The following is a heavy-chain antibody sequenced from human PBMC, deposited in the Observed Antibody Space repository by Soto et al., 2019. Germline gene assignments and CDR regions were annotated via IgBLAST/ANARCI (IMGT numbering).Heavy chain of an antibody. CDR1: GYSFTSYY. J-gene: IGHJ6*02. CDR2: INPSGGST. CDR3: ARAVDTAMVTD. Sequence: ASVKVSCKTSGYSFTSYYMHWVRQAPGQGLEWMGIINPSGGSTSYAQKFQGRVTMTRDTSTSTVYMELSSLRSEDTAVYYCARAVDTAMVTDWGQGTTVTVSS. D-gene: IGHD5-18*01. V-gene: IGHV1-46*01.